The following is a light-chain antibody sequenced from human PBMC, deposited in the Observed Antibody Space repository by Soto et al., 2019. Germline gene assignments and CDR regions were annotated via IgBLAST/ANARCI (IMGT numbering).Light chain of an antibody. Sequence: QPVLTQSSSASASLGSSVNLTCTLSSGHRSYTIAWHQQQPGKAPRFLMRLESSGSQNKGSGVPDRFSGSSSGAARYLTISNLQSEDEADYYCETWNSNTRVFGGGTQLTVL. V-gene: IGLV4-60*03. CDR3: ETWNSNTRV. CDR1: SGHRSYT. J-gene: IGLJ3*02. CDR2: LESSGSQ.